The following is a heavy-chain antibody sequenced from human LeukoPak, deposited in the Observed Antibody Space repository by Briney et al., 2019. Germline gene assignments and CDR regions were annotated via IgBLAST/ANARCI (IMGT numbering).Heavy chain of an antibody. CDR2: IYYSGST. CDR1: GGSISSYY. J-gene: IGHJ3*02. Sequence: TSETLSLTCTVSGGSISSYYWSWIRQPPGKGLEWIGYIYYSGSTNYNPSLKSRVTISVDTSKNQFSLKLSSVTAADTAVYYCARQNFPSAFDIWGQGTMVTVSS. D-gene: IGHD1-7*01. CDR3: ARQNFPSAFDI. V-gene: IGHV4-59*08.